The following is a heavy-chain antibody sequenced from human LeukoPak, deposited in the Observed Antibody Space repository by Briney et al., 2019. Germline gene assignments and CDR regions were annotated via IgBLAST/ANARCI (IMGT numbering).Heavy chain of an antibody. CDR2: ISWNSGSI. D-gene: IGHD3-22*01. V-gene: IGHV3-9*03. J-gene: IGHJ4*02. Sequence: GGSPRLSCAASGFTFDDYAMHWVRQAPGKGLEWVLGISWNSGSIGYADSVKGRFTISRDNAKNSLYLQMNSLRAEDMALYYCARYDSSGYYLDYWGQGALVTVSS. CDR3: ARYDSSGYYLDY. CDR1: GFTFDDYA.